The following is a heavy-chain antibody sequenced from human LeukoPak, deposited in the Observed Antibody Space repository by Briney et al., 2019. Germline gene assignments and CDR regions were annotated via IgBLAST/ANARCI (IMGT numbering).Heavy chain of an antibody. CDR2: INEDGSTT. CDR1: GFTFSSNW. V-gene: IGHV3-74*01. J-gene: IGHJ4*02. D-gene: IGHD6-19*01. Sequence: GGSLRLSCAASGFTFSSNWMHWVRQAPGKGLVWVSRINEDGSTTNYADSVKGRSTIFRDNSKNTLYLQMNSLRAEDTAIYYCAKERSGGWPFDYWGQGTLVTVSS. CDR3: AKERSGGWPFDY.